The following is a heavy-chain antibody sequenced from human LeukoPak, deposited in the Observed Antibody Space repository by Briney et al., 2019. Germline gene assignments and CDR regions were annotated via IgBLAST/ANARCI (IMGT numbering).Heavy chain of an antibody. J-gene: IGHJ4*02. D-gene: IGHD1-26*01. CDR1: GFTFSSYS. Sequence: PGGSLRLSCAASGFTFSSYSMNWVRQAPGKGPEWVSAISSSSIYIYYADSVKGRFTISRDNAKNSLYLQMNSLRVEDTAVYYCARDLGATIFDFDYWGQGTLVTVSS. CDR2: ISSSSIYI. CDR3: ARDLGATIFDFDY. V-gene: IGHV3-21*01.